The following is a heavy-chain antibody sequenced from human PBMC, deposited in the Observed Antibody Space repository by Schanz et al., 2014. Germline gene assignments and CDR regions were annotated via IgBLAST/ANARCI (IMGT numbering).Heavy chain of an antibody. CDR2: ISNSGYTI. V-gene: IGHV3-11*04. D-gene: IGHD4-17*01. CDR1: GFTFSDYY. Sequence: QVQLVESGGGVVQPGRSLRLSCAASGFTFSDYYMNWIRQAPGKGLEWVSYISNSGYTIYYADSVKGRFTISRDNAKNSLYLQMNSLRAEDTAVYYCVRDTDYHFDYWGQGTLVTVSS. J-gene: IGHJ4*02. CDR3: VRDTDYHFDY.